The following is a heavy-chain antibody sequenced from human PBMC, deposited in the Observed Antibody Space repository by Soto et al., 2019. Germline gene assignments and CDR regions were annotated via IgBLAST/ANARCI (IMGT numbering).Heavy chain of an antibody. D-gene: IGHD2-15*01. CDR1: GYSISSGYY. V-gene: IGHV4-38-2*01. Sequence: SETLSLTCAVSGYSISSGYYLGWIRQPPGKGLEWIGSIYHSGSTYYNPSLKSRVTISVDTSKNQFSLKLSSVTAADTAVYYCARGGYCSGGSCYPGIDAFDIWGQGTMVTVSS. CDR3: ARGGYCSGGSCYPGIDAFDI. J-gene: IGHJ3*02. CDR2: IYHSGST.